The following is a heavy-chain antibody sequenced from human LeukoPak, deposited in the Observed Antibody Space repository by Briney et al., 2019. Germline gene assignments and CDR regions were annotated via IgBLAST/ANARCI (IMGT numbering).Heavy chain of an antibody. CDR2: IKQDGSEK. CDR1: GFTFSSYW. Sequence: GGSLRLSCAASGFTFSSYWMSWVRQAPGKGLEWVANIKQDGSEKYYVDSVKGRFTISRDNAKNSLYLQMNSLRAEDTAVYYCARDTSREGEPRFDYWGQGTLVTVSS. V-gene: IGHV3-7*03. CDR3: ARDTSREGEPRFDY. J-gene: IGHJ4*02. D-gene: IGHD5-24*01.